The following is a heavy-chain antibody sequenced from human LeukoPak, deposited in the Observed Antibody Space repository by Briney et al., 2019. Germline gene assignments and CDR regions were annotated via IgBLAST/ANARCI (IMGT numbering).Heavy chain of an antibody. V-gene: IGHV1-69*01. Sequence: VKVSCKASGGTFSSYAISWVRQAPGQGLEWMGGIMPIFGTANYAQKFQGRVTITADESTSTAYMELSSLRSEDTAVYYCARDNSVGDIAWWFDPWGQGTLVTVSS. D-gene: IGHD3-10*01. J-gene: IGHJ5*02. CDR1: GGTFSSYA. CDR3: ARDNSVGDIAWWFDP. CDR2: IMPIFGTA.